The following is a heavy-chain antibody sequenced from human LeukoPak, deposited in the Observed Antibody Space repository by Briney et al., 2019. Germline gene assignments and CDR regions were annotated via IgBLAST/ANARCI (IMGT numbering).Heavy chain of an antibody. Sequence: AGGSLRLSCAASGFTFSRFGMHWVRQAPGKGLEWVAVIWYDGSNKYYADSVKGRFTISRDNSKNTLYLQMNSLRAEDTAVYYCANIIAAAGSYFDYWGQGTLVTVSS. V-gene: IGHV3-33*06. CDR2: IWYDGSNK. D-gene: IGHD6-13*01. J-gene: IGHJ4*02. CDR1: GFTFSRFG. CDR3: ANIIAAAGSYFDY.